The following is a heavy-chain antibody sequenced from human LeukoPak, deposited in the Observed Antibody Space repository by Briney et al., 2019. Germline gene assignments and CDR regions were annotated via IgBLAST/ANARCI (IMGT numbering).Heavy chain of an antibody. Sequence: PGGSLRLSCAASGFTFSDHYMDWVRQAPGKGLEWVGRTRNKANSYTTEYAASVKGKFTISRDDSKNSLYLQMNSLKTEDTAVYYCARVYRGYYFDYWGQGTLVTVSA. CDR1: GFTFSDHY. V-gene: IGHV3-72*01. J-gene: IGHJ4*02. CDR2: TRNKANSYTT. D-gene: IGHD3-10*01. CDR3: ARVYRGYYFDY.